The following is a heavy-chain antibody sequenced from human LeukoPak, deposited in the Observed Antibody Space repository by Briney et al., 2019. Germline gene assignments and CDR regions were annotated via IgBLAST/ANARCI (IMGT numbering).Heavy chain of an antibody. CDR3: ARGGQWPATPFDY. J-gene: IGHJ4*02. Sequence: GGSLRLSCAASGFTFSSYEMNWVRQAPGKGLEWVSYISSSGSTIYYADSVKGRFTISGDNAKNSLYLQMNSLRAEDTAVYYCARGGQWPATPFDYWGQGTLVTVSS. D-gene: IGHD2-15*01. CDR2: ISSSGSTI. CDR1: GFTFSSYE. V-gene: IGHV3-48*03.